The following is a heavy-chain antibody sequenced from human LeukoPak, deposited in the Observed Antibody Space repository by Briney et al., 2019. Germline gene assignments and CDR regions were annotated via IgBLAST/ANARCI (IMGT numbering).Heavy chain of an antibody. CDR3: ARDRNGDGFAYFDY. D-gene: IGHD5-24*01. CDR2: INPNSGDT. J-gene: IGHJ4*02. Sequence: GASVKLSCKASGYTFTDYLMHWVRQAPGQGLGWMGGINPNSGDTSSAQKFQGRVTMTRDTSISTAYMELSTLRSDDTAVYYCARDRNGDGFAYFDYWGQGTLVTVSS. CDR1: GYTFTDYL. V-gene: IGHV1-2*02.